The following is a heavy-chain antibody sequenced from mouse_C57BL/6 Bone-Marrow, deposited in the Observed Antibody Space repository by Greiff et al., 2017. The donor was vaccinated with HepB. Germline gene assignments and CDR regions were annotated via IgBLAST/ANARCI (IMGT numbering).Heavy chain of an antibody. J-gene: IGHJ2*01. D-gene: IGHD2-4*01. Sequence: QVQLQQPGAELVKPGASVKLSCKASGYTFTSYWMHWVKQRPGQGLEWIGMIHPNSGSTNYNEKFKSKATLTVDKSSSTAYMQLSSLTSEDSAVYYGARQGMITTLFDYWGQGTTLTVSS. CDR3: ARQGMITTLFDY. CDR2: IHPNSGST. CDR1: GYTFTSYW. V-gene: IGHV1-64*01.